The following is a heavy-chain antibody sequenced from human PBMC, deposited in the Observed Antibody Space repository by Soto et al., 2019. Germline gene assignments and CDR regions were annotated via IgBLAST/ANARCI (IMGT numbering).Heavy chain of an antibody. J-gene: IGHJ3*02. CDR3: AREFQHTDAFDI. CDR2: ISHSGST. Sequence: PSETLSLTCAVYGGSFSGYYWSWIRQPPGKGLEWIGEISHSGSTNYNPSLKSRVTISVDTSKNQFSLRLDSVTAADTAIYYCAREFQHTDAFDIWGRGRMVTVSS. CDR1: GGSFSGYY. V-gene: IGHV4-34*01. D-gene: IGHD2-21*01.